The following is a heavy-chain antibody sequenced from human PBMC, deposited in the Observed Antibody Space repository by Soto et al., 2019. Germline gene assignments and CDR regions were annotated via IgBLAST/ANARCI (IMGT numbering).Heavy chain of an antibody. CDR3: ARLGYSSSPDGKVFYFDY. J-gene: IGHJ4*02. D-gene: IGHD6-6*01. Sequence: GGSLRLSCAASGFTFSSYSMHWVRQAPGKGLEWVSSISSSSSYIYYADSVKGRFTISRDNAKNSLYLQMNSLRAEDTAVYYCARLGYSSSPDGKVFYFDYWGQGTLVTVSS. CDR2: ISSSSSYI. CDR1: GFTFSSYS. V-gene: IGHV3-21*01.